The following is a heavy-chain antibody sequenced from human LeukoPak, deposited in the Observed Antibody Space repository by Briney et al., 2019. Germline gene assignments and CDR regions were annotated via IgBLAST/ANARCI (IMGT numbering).Heavy chain of an antibody. CDR2: ISTDSSHM. J-gene: IGHJ4*02. CDR3: ARDDISAHFFDS. D-gene: IGHD3-10*01. Sequence: GGSLRLSCAASGFTFSSYSMNWVRQAPGKGLEWVSSISTDSSHMYYADSVKGRFTVSRDNAKNSLYLQMNTLRAEDTAVYYCARDDISAHFFDSWGQGTLVTVSS. V-gene: IGHV3-21*06. CDR1: GFTFSSYS.